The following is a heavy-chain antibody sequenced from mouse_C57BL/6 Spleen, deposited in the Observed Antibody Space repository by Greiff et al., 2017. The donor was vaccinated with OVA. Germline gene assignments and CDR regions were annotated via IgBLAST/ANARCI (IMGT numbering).Heavy chain of an antibody. V-gene: IGHV5-9*01. CDR1: GFTFSSYT. CDR3: ARAYYMYFDV. CDR2: ISGGGGNT. D-gene: IGHD2-12*01. Sequence: EVQVVESGGGLVKPGGSLKLSCAASGFTFSSYTMSWVRQTPEKRLEWVATISGGGGNTYYPDSVKGRFTISRDNAKNTLYLQMSSLRSEDTALYYCARAYYMYFDVWGTGTTVTVSS. J-gene: IGHJ1*03.